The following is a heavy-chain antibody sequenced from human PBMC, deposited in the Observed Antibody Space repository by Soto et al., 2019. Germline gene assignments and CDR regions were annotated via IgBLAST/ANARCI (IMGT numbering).Heavy chain of an antibody. Sequence: ETLRLSCAASGIIFSNFAMSWVRQAPGKGLEWVSTITGGGDSTYYADSVKGRFTISRDNSKNTLDLQMNSLRAEDTAVYYCAKDWGGDYDYWGQGTLVTVSS. J-gene: IGHJ4*02. CDR1: GIIFSNFA. CDR3: AKDWGGDYDY. D-gene: IGHD3-16*01. V-gene: IGHV3-23*01. CDR2: ITGGGDST.